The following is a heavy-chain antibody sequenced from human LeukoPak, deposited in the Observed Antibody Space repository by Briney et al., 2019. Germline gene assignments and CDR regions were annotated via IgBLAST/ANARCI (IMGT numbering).Heavy chain of an antibody. CDR2: ISGGGGST. CDR3: VKDLARSSS. Sequence: PGGSLRLSCAASGFTFSSYAMTWVRQSPGKGLEWVSAISGGGGSTYYAYYTESVKGRFTISRDNSKNTLYLQMSSLRAEDTATYYCVKDLARSSSWGQGTLVTVSS. CDR1: GFTFSSYA. V-gene: IGHV3-23*01. D-gene: IGHD2-2*01. J-gene: IGHJ5*02.